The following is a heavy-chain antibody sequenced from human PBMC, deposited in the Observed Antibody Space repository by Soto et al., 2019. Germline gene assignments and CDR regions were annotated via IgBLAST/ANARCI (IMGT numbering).Heavy chain of an antibody. CDR1: GFTFSSYG. CDR3: ARDLSSFAPYYYYGMDV. D-gene: IGHD6-13*01. Sequence: GGSLRLSCAASGFTFSSYGMHWVRQAPGKGLEWVAVIWYDGSKKYYADSGKGRFTISRDNSKNTLYLQMNSLRAEDTAVYYCARDLSSFAPYYYYGMDVWGQGTTVTVSS. J-gene: IGHJ6*02. V-gene: IGHV3-33*01. CDR2: IWYDGSKK.